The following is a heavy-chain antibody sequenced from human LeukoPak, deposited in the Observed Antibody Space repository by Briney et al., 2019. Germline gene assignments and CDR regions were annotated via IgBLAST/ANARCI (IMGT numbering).Heavy chain of an antibody. D-gene: IGHD6-13*01. V-gene: IGHV4-59*08. Sequence: SETLSLTCTVSGDSMRSYFWSWIRQPPGKGLEWIGYIYYSGAINYNPFLKSRVTISVDASKNQFSLNLNSVTAADTAVYYCARGQIAAAFFDYWGQGTLVTVSS. CDR3: ARGQIAAAFFDY. CDR1: GDSMRSYF. CDR2: IYYSGAI. J-gene: IGHJ4*02.